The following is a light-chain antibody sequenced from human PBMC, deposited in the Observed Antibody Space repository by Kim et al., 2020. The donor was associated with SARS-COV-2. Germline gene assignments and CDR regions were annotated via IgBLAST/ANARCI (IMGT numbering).Light chain of an antibody. CDR3: LQHNSYPWS. J-gene: IGKJ1*01. V-gene: IGKV1-17*02. CDR1: QGIGND. Sequence: DIQMTQSPSSLSASIGDRVTITCRASQGIGNDLGWYQQKPEKAPKRLIYAASTLQSGVPSRFSGSGSGTEFTLTISNLQPDDFATYYCLQHNSYPWSFGQGTKVDIK. CDR2: AAS.